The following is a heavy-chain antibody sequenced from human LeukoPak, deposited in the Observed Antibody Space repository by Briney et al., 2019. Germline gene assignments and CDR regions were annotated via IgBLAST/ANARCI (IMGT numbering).Heavy chain of an antibody. CDR2: IGGSGGST. J-gene: IGHJ3*02. CDR1: GFTFSSYA. Sequence: GGSLRLSCAASGFTFSSYAMSWVRQAPGKGLEWVSGIGGSGGSTYFADSVKGRFTISRDNSKNTLYLQMNSLRAADTAVYYCAKAMTVGVLDAFDIWGQGTMVTVSS. D-gene: IGHD3-22*01. V-gene: IGHV3-23*01. CDR3: AKAMTVGVLDAFDI.